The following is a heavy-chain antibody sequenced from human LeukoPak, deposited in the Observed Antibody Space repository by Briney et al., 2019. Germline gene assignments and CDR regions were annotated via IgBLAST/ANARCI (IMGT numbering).Heavy chain of an antibody. CDR3: ARDHRYYYDSSGYYGNWFDP. D-gene: IGHD3-22*01. CDR1: GFTFSSYS. Sequence: GGSLRLSCAASGFTFSSYSMNWVRQAPGKGLEWVSSISSSSSYIYYADSVKGRFTISRDNAKNSLYLQVNSLRAEDTAVYYCARDHRYYYDSSGYYGNWFDPWGQGTLVTVSS. CDR2: ISSSSSYI. V-gene: IGHV3-21*04. J-gene: IGHJ5*02.